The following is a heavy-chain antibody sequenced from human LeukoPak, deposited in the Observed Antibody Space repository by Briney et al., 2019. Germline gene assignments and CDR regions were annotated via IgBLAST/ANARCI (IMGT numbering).Heavy chain of an antibody. CDR2: ISSNGGST. CDR3: ARARGMIQLLSDFDY. J-gene: IGHJ4*02. CDR1: GFTFSTYA. V-gene: IGHV3-64*01. Sequence: PGGSLRLSCAASGFTFSTYAMHWVRQAPEKGLEYVSAISSNGGSTYYANSVKGRFTISRDNSKNTLYLQMGSLRAEDMAVYYCARARGMIQLLSDFDYWGQGTLVTVSS. D-gene: IGHD2-2*01.